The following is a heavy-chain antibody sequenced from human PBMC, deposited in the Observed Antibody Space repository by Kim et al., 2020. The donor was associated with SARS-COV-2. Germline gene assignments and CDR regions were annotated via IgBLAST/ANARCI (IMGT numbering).Heavy chain of an antibody. D-gene: IGHD5-12*01. CDR1: GGSFSGYY. CDR3: ARGGGYSGYEIWY. Sequence: SETLSLTCAVYGGSFSGYYWSWIRQPPGKGLEWIGEINHSGSTNYNPSLKSRVTISVDTSKNQFSLKLSSVTAADTAVYYCARGGGYSGYEIWYWGQGTLVTVSS. J-gene: IGHJ4*02. V-gene: IGHV4-34*01. CDR2: INHSGST.